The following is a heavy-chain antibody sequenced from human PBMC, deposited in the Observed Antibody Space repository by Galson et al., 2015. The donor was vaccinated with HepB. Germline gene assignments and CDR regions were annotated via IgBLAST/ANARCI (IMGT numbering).Heavy chain of an antibody. CDR1: GFTFSSYG. V-gene: IGHV3-33*01. Sequence: SLRLSCAASGFTFSSYGMHWVRQAPGKGLEWVAVIWYDGSNKYYADSVKGRFTISRDNSKNTLYLQMNSLRAEDTAVYYCARDLGYGSGSYEEVAFDIWGQGTMVTVSS. D-gene: IGHD3-10*01. J-gene: IGHJ3*02. CDR2: IWYDGSNK. CDR3: ARDLGYGSGSYEEVAFDI.